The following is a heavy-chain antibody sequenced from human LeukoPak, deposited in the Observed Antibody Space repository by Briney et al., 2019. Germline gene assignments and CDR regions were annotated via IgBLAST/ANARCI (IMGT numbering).Heavy chain of an antibody. CDR2: ISYDGSNK. D-gene: IGHD3-10*02. CDR1: GFTFSSYA. Sequence: GGSLRLSCAASGFTFSSYAMHWVRQAPGKGLEWVAVISYDGSNKYYADSVKGRFTISRDNAKNSLYLQMNSLRAEDTAVYYCAELGITMIGGVWGKGTTVTISS. CDR3: AELGITMIGGV. J-gene: IGHJ6*04. V-gene: IGHV3-30*04.